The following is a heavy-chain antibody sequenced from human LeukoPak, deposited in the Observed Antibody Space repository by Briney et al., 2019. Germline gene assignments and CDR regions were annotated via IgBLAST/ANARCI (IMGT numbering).Heavy chain of an antibody. J-gene: IGHJ4*02. CDR3: VRASRLRAAEFDY. CDR2: IGIAGDT. V-gene: IGHV3-13*01. D-gene: IGHD2-15*01. CDR1: GFTFSTYD. Sequence: GGSLRLSCAASGFTFSTYDMHWVRQVTGKGLEWVSGIGIAGDTYHVDSVKGRMTISRENAKNSLYLQMNSLRAGDTAVYYCVRASRLRAAEFDYWGQGTLVTVSS.